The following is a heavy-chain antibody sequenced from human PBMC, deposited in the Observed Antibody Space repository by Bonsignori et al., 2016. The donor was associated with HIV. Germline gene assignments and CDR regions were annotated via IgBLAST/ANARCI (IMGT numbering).Heavy chain of an antibody. CDR1: GFTFSSYS. Sequence: GESLKISCAASGFTFSSYSMNWVRQAPGKGLEWVSYISSSSSTIYYADSVKGRFTISRDNAKNSLYLQMNSLRDEDTAVYYCAGYCSGGSCWGAFDIWGQGTMVTVSS. D-gene: IGHD2-15*01. V-gene: IGHV3-48*02. J-gene: IGHJ3*02. CDR2: ISSSSSTI. CDR3: AGYCSGGSCWGAFDI.